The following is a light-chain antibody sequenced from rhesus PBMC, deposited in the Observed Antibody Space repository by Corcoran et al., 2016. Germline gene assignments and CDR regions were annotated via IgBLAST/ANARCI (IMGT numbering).Light chain of an antibody. CDR3: YQHSSGYS. CDR1: QSVSSY. J-gene: IGKJ2*01. V-gene: IGKV3-10*01. Sequence: QVILTQSPATLSLSPGERATLSCRASQSVSSYLAWYQQKPGQAPRLLIYGASSRATGYPERFSGSVSGTDFTLTISSLEPEDVGVYHCYQHSSGYSFGQGTKVEIK. CDR2: GAS.